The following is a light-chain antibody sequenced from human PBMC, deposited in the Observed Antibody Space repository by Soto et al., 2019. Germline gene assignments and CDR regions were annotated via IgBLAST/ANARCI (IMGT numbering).Light chain of an antibody. Sequence: SALTQPPSESGAPGQRVTISCSGGSSNIGAGYDVHWYQQLPQTAPKLLIYGNNIRPSGVPDRFSGSKSGTSASLAITGLQAEDEADDYCHSYNRTLSVSVFGGGTKLTVL. V-gene: IGLV1-40*01. CDR2: GNN. CDR3: HSYNRTLSVSV. J-gene: IGLJ3*02. CDR1: SSNIGAGYD.